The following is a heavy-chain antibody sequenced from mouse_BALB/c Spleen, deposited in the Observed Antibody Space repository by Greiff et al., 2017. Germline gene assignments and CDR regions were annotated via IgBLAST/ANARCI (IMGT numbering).Heavy chain of an antibody. CDR1: GYTFSSYW. Sequence: QVQLKQSGAELMKPGASVKISCKATGYTFSSYWIEWVKQRPGHGLEWIGEILPGSGSTNYNEKFKGKATFTADTSSNTAYMQLSSLTSEDSAVYYCARMHYAMDYWGQGTSVTVSS. V-gene: IGHV1-9*01. J-gene: IGHJ4*01. CDR3: ARMHYAMDY. CDR2: ILPGSGST.